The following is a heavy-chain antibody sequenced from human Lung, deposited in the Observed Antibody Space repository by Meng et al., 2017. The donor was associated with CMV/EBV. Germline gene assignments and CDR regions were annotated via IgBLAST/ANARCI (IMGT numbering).Heavy chain of an antibody. CDR1: GDTFSNVA. D-gene: IGHD2-15*01. J-gene: IGHJ5*02. Sequence: KVSCKASGDTFSNVAISWVRQTPGQGLEWMGGIIPTFNTIKYAQKFQGRLTITTDRSTSTAYMDLSSLRSDDTAVYYCVRDRIGWFDPWGQGTLVTVSS. V-gene: IGHV1-69*05. CDR2: IIPTFNTI. CDR3: VRDRIGWFDP.